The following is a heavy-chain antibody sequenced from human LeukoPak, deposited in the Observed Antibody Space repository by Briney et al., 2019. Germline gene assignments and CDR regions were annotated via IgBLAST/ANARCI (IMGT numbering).Heavy chain of an antibody. CDR3: AKDRLPVVEVAATADY. CDR1: GFTFSSFA. CDR2: ISGSGDST. D-gene: IGHD2-15*01. Sequence: GGSLRLSCAASGFTFSSFAMSWVRQAPGKGLEWVSAISGSGDSTYYADSVKGRFTISRDNSKSTLYLQMNSLRAEDTAIYYCAKDRLPVVEVAATADYWGQGTLVTVSS. J-gene: IGHJ4*02. V-gene: IGHV3-23*01.